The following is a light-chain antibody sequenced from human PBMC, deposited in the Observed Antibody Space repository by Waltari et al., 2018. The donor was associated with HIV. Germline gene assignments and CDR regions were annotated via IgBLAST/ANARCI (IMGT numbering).Light chain of an antibody. Sequence: SYVLTQPPSVSVAPGQTARITRGGHDTGSNSVHYYQQKPGQAPVLVVYDDPDRPSGIPERFSGSNSGNTATLTISRVEAGDEADYYCQVWDSSSNHAVFGGGTKLTVL. CDR2: DDP. CDR3: QVWDSSSNHAV. CDR1: DTGSNS. J-gene: IGLJ3*02. V-gene: IGLV3-21*02.